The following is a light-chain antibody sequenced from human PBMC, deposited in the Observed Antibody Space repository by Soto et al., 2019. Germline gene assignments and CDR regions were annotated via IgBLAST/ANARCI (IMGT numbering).Light chain of an antibody. Sequence: MPQSPATLSVSPGERATLSCRASQSVSNNYLAWYQQKPGQAPRLLIYGASNRATGIPDRFSGSGSGTDFTLTISRLEPEDFAVYYCQQYGSSGTFGQGTKVDIK. CDR3: QQYGSSGT. CDR2: GAS. J-gene: IGKJ1*01. V-gene: IGKV3-20*01. CDR1: QSVSNNY.